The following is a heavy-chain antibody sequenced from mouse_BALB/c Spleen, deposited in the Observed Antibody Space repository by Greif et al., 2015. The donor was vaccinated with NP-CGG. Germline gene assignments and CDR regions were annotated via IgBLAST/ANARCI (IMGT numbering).Heavy chain of an antibody. CDR2: IDPSDSET. CDR3: ARGGLRRKTMDY. CDR1: GYTFTSYW. Sequence: QVQLQQSGAELVKPGAPVKLSCKASGYTFTSYWMNWVKQRPGRGLEWIGRIDPSDSETHYNQKFKDKATLTVDKSSSTAYIQLSSLTSEDSAVYYCARGGLRRKTMDYWGQGTSVTVSS. J-gene: IGHJ4*01. V-gene: IGHV1-69*02. D-gene: IGHD2-4*01.